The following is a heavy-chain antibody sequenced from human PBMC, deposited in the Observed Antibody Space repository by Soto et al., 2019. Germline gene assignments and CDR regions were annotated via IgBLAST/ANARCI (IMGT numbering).Heavy chain of an antibody. CDR2: INHSGST. CDR3: ARGQGYDFWSGYYRPHFNWFDP. D-gene: IGHD3-3*01. CDR1: GGSFSGYY. Sequence: SETLSLTCAVYGGSFSGYYWSWIRQPPGKGLEWIGEINHSGSTNYNPSLKSRVTISVDTSKNQFSLKLSSVTAADTAVYYCARGQGYDFWSGYYRPHFNWFDPWGQGTLVTVS. J-gene: IGHJ5*02. V-gene: IGHV4-34*01.